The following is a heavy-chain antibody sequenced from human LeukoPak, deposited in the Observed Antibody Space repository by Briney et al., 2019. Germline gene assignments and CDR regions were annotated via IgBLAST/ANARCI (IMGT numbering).Heavy chain of an antibody. CDR2: ISSSSSYI. V-gene: IGHV3-21*01. D-gene: IGHD5-18*01. J-gene: IGHJ4*02. Sequence: GGSLRLSCAASGFTFSSYSMNWVRQAPGKGLEWDSSISSSSSYIYYADSVKGRFTISRDNAKNSLYLQMNSLRAEDTAVYYCARGYSYGYGGGNDFDYWGQGTLVTVSS. CDR3: ARGYSYGYGGGNDFDY. CDR1: GFTFSSYS.